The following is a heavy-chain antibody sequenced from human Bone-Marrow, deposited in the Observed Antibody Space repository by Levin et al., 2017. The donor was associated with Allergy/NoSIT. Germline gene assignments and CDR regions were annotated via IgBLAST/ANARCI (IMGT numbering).Heavy chain of an antibody. CDR3: ASRSVRFLGTPPSGFAWGYDG. Sequence: GSLRLSCAASGFTVSGTDMSWLRQAPGKGLEWVSVMHSGDTTYYADSVKGRFTISRDNSKNTLSLQMNSLRVEDTAVYYCASRSVRFLGTPPSGFAWGYDGWGQGTTVTVSS. J-gene: IGHJ6*02. D-gene: IGHD3-3*01. V-gene: IGHV3-66*01. CDR1: GFTVSGTD. CDR2: MHSGDTT.